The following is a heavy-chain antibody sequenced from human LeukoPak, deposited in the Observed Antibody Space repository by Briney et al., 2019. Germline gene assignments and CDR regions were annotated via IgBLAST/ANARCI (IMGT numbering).Heavy chain of an antibody. CDR3: TTDLGITMIRGVIVY. CDR2: IKSKGDGETT. V-gene: IGHV3-15*01. D-gene: IGHD3-10*01. Sequence: GGSLRLSCAASGFVFTNAWMSWVRQAPGKGLEWVGRIKSKGDGETTDYAAPVKGRFTMSRDDAKATLYLQINSLITEDTAVYYCTTDLGITMIRGVIVYWGQGTQVTVSS. CDR1: GFVFTNAW. J-gene: IGHJ4*02.